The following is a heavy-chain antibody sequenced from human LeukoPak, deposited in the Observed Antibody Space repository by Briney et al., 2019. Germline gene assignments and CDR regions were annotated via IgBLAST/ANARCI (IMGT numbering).Heavy chain of an antibody. D-gene: IGHD3-10*01. CDR1: GDTFTSYY. CDR3: ARGTSITMVRGVLPQH. J-gene: IGHJ1*01. CDR2: INPSGGST. V-gene: IGHV1-46*01. Sequence: RASVKVSCKASGDTFTSYYMHWLRQAPGQGLEWMGIINPSGGSTSYAQKFQGRVTMTRDTSTSTVYMELSSLRSEDTAVYYCARGTSITMVRGVLPQHWGQGTLVTVSS.